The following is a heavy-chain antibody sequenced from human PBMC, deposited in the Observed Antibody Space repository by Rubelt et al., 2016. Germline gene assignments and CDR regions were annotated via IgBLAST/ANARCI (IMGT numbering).Heavy chain of an antibody. CDR3: AREQETTVTIEGVLGY. CDR1: GYTFTSYY. V-gene: IGHV1-46*01. CDR2: INPSGGSP. D-gene: IGHD4-17*01. Sequence: QVQLVQSGAEVKKPGASVKVSCKASGYTFTSYYMHWVRQAPGQGLEWMGIINPSGGSPSYAQKFQGRVTMTRDTSTSTVYMGPSSLRSEDTAVYYCAREQETTVTIEGVLGYWGQGTLVTVSS. J-gene: IGHJ4*02.